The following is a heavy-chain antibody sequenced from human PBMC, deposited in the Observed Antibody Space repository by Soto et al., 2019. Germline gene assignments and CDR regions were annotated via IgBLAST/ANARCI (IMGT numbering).Heavy chain of an antibody. CDR3: ARDVAALDAFDI. CDR1: GGSISSGGYY. Sequence: PLETLSLTCTVSGGSISSGGYYWSWIRQHPGKGLEWIGYIYYSGSTYYNPSLKSRVTISVDTSKNQFSLKLSSVTAADTAVYYCARDVAALDAFDIWGQGTMVTVSS. V-gene: IGHV4-31*03. CDR2: IYYSGST. D-gene: IGHD6-25*01. J-gene: IGHJ3*02.